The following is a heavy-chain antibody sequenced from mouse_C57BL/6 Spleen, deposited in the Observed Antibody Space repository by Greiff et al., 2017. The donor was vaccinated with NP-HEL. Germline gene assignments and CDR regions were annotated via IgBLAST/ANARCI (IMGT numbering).Heavy chain of an antibody. CDR3: ARATTVVGAMDY. Sequence: VQLQQSGPVLVKPGASVKMSCKASGYTFTDYYMNWVKQSHGKSLEWIGVINPYNGGTSYNQKFNGKATLTVDKSSSTAYMELNSLTSEDSAVYYCARATTVVGAMDYWGQGTSVTVSS. V-gene: IGHV1-19*01. D-gene: IGHD1-1*01. CDR1: GYTFTDYY. CDR2: INPYNGGT. J-gene: IGHJ4*01.